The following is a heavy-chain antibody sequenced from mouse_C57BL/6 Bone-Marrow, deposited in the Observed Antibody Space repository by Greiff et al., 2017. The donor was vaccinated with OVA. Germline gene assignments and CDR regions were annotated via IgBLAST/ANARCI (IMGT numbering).Heavy chain of an antibody. D-gene: IGHD2-14*01. CDR2: INPNNGGT. V-gene: IGHV1-22*01. Sequence: EVQLQQSGPELVKPGASVKMSCKASGYTFTDYNMHWVKQSHGKSLEWIGYINPNNGGTSYNQKFKGKATLTVNKSSSTAYMELRSLTSEDSAVYYGARGGEYERGAMDYWGQGTSVTVSS. CDR1: GYTFTDYN. J-gene: IGHJ4*01. CDR3: ARGGEYERGAMDY.